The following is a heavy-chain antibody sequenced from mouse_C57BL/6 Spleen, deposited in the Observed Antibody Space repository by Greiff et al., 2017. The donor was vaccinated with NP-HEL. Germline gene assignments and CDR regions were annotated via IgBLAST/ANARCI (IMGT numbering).Heavy chain of an antibody. CDR2: INPNNGGT. D-gene: IGHD2-5*01. Sequence: VQLKESGPELVKPGASVKMSCKASGYTFTDYNMHWVKQSHGKSLEWIGYINPNNGGTSYNQKFKGKATLTVNKSSSTAYMELRSLTSEDSAVYYCARWYYYSNYNYAMDYWGQGTSVTVSS. V-gene: IGHV1-22*01. J-gene: IGHJ4*01. CDR1: GYTFTDYN. CDR3: ARWYYYSNYNYAMDY.